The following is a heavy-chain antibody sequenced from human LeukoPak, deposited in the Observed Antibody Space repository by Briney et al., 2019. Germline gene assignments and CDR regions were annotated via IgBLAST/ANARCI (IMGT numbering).Heavy chain of an antibody. CDR1: GFTFSSYE. CDR3: AKGEDTISHFDY. CDR2: ISSSGSSI. V-gene: IGHV3-48*03. Sequence: GGSLRLSCAASGFTFSSYEMNWVRQAPGKGLEWVSYISSSGSSIYYADSVKGRFTISRDNAKNSQHLQMNSLRAEDTAVYYCAKGEDTISHFDYWGQGTLVTVPS. J-gene: IGHJ4*02. D-gene: IGHD3-9*01.